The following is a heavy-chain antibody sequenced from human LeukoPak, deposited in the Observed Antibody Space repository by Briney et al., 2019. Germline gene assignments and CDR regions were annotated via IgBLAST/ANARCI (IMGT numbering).Heavy chain of an antibody. V-gene: IGHV3-48*03. D-gene: IGHD4-23*01. J-gene: IGHJ4*02. Sequence: RTGGSLRLFCAASGFTFRNYEMNWVRQAPGKGLEWVSYISSSGSTIYYADSVKGRFTISRDNAKNSLYLQMTSLRAEDTAVYYCARDEDYGGNFWYGYWGQGTLVTVSS. CDR3: ARDEDYGGNFWYGY. CDR2: ISSSGSTI. CDR1: GFTFRNYE.